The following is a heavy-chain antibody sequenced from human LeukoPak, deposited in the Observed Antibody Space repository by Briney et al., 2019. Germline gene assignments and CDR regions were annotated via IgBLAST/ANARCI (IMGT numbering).Heavy chain of an antibody. CDR2: INPSGGST. Sequence: GSSVKVSCKASGYTFTSYSIHWVQQAPGQGLEWMGVINPSGGSTTYAQMFQGRVTMTTDTSTSTVYMELSSLRSEDTAVYYCARKGILTFDYWGQGTLVTVSS. CDR1: GYTFTSYS. J-gene: IGHJ4*02. CDR3: ARKGILTFDY. D-gene: IGHD3-3*02. V-gene: IGHV1-46*01.